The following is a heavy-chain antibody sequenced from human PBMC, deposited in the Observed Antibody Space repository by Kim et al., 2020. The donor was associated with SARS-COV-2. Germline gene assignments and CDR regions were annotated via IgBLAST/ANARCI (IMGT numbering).Heavy chain of an antibody. J-gene: IGHJ4*02. CDR3: ARGSSRPEYF. V-gene: IGHV3-30*02. CDR2: IRNDGNKE. Sequence: GGSLRLSCAASGFSFSTYGMHWVHQAPGKGLEWVTLIRNDGNKEYYADSVKGRFTISRDNSKNTVYLQMNSLRVEDTAVYYCARGSSRPEYFGGQGTLVTVSS. D-gene: IGHD2-2*01. CDR1: GFSFSTYG.